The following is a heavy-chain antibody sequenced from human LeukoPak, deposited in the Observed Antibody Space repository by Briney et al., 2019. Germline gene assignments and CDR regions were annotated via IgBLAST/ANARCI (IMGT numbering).Heavy chain of an antibody. J-gene: IGHJ6*02. CDR2: ISYDVSNK. D-gene: IGHD3/OR15-3a*01. CDR1: GFTFTSYA. Sequence: GRSLRLSCAASGFTFTSYAMHWVRQAPGKGLEWVAVISYDVSNKYYADSLKGRFTISRDNAKNSLYLQIISLRAEDTAVYYCARVAFGLYVMDVWGQGTTVTVSS. CDR3: ARVAFGLYVMDV. V-gene: IGHV3-30-3*01.